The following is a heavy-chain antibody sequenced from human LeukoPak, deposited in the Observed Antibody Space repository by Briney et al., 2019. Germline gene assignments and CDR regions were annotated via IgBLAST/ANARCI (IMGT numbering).Heavy chain of an antibody. D-gene: IGHD3-3*01. CDR2: INHSGST. Sequence: SETLSLTCAVYGGSFSGYYWTWIRQPPGKGLEWIGEINHSGSTNYNPSLKSRVTISVDTSKNQFSLKLSSVTAADTAVYYCARGCLFWSGYYTGYYYYGMDVWGQGTTVTVSS. CDR3: ARGCLFWSGYYTGYYYYGMDV. J-gene: IGHJ6*02. V-gene: IGHV4-34*01. CDR1: GGSFSGYY.